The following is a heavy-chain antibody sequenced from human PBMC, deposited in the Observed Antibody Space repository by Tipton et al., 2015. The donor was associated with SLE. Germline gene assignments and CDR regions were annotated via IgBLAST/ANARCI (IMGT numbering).Heavy chain of an antibody. Sequence: LRLSCTVSGGSISTFYWTWIRQPPGKGLEWIGYIFYSDNTNYNPSLKSRVTISVDTSKNQFSLELNSVTAAGTAVYYCARGYTPDGFELWGPGTMVTVSS. CDR3: ARGYTPDGFEL. D-gene: IGHD5-18*01. J-gene: IGHJ3*01. CDR1: GGSISTFY. V-gene: IGHV4-59*01. CDR2: IFYSDNT.